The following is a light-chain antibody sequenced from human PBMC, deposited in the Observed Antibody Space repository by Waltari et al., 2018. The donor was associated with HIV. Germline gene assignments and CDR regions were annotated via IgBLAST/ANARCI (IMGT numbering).Light chain of an antibody. CDR1: QSIRSW. J-gene: IGKJ1*01. Sequence: DVQMTQSPSFVSVSVGDRVIITCRASQSIRSWLAWYQQKPGKAPKLLIYAASTLQSGVPSRFSGSGSGTDFTLTISSLQPEDFATYYCQQGNSFPRTFGQGTKVEIK. CDR2: AAS. V-gene: IGKV1-12*01. CDR3: QQGNSFPRT.